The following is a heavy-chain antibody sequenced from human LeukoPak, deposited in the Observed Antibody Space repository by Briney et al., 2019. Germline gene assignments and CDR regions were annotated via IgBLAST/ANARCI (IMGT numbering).Heavy chain of an antibody. CDR2: FDPEDGER. D-gene: IGHD3-3*01. CDR3: AINDFWSGFDY. V-gene: IGHV1-24*01. Sequence: VASVKVSCNVSGGSLSDLAVHWVRQAPGKGLEWMGGFDPEDGERFFAQRFQGRLTMTEDTPTDTAYMELSSLRFEDTAAYYCAINDFWSGFDYWGQGALIIVSS. J-gene: IGHJ4*02. CDR1: GGSLSDLA.